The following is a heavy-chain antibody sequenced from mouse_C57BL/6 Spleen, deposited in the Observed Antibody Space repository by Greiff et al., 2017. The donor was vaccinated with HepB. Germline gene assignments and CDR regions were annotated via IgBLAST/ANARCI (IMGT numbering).Heavy chain of an antibody. D-gene: IGHD2-3*01. J-gene: IGHJ3*01. CDR3: ARGGYEGWFAY. CDR2: ISYDGSN. Sequence: EVQLVESGPGLVKPSQSLSLTCSVTGYSITSGYYWNWIRQFPGNKLEWMGYISYDGSNNYNPSLKNRISITRDTSKNQFFLKLNSVTTEDTATYYCARGGYEGWFAYWGQGTLVTVSA. V-gene: IGHV3-6*01. CDR1: GYSITSGYY.